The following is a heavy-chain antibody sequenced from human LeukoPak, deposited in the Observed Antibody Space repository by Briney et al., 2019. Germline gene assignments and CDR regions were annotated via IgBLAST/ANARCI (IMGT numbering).Heavy chain of an antibody. CDR2: INPSGGST. Sequence: ASVKVSCKASGYTFTSYYMHWVRQAPGQGLEWMGIINPSGGSTSYAQKFQGRVTMTRDMSTSTVYMELSSLRSEDTAVYHCARDRYDYYFDYWGQGTLVTVSS. V-gene: IGHV1-46*01. CDR3: ARDRYDYYFDY. D-gene: IGHD5-12*01. J-gene: IGHJ4*02. CDR1: GYTFTSYY.